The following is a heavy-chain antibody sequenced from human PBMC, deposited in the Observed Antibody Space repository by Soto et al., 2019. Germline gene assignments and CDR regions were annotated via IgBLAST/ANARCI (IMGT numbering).Heavy chain of an antibody. Sequence: QVQLQQSGPGLVEPSGTLSLTCAVSGGSVNSPHWWNWVRQPPETGLEWSGEIHHSGSSNYNPSLKPRLTLSVDKSNTELSMNLNSVTAADTAIYDCGRANRSGSQIDSWGQGILVTVSS. CDR1: GGSVNSPHW. CDR2: IHHSGSS. D-gene: IGHD5-12*01. V-gene: IGHV4-4*02. CDR3: GRANRSGSQIDS. J-gene: IGHJ4*02.